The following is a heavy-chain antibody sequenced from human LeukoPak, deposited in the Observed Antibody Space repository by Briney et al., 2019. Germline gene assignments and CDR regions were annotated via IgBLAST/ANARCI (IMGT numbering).Heavy chain of an antibody. CDR1: GGSISSYY. Sequence: SETLSLTCTVSGGSISSYYWSWIRQPAGKGLEWIGRIYTSGSTNYNPSLKSRVTMSVDTSKNQFSLKLSFVTAADTAVYYCARDWTMYYYDSSGYSSWFDPWGQGTLVTVSS. CDR2: IYTSGST. J-gene: IGHJ5*02. CDR3: ARDWTMYYYDSSGYSSWFDP. V-gene: IGHV4-4*07. D-gene: IGHD3-22*01.